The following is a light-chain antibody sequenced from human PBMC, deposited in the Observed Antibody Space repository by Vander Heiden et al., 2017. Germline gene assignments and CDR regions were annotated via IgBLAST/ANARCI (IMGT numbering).Light chain of an antibody. J-gene: IGKJ4*01. CDR1: QGISSY. CDR2: AAS. Sequence: DIQLTQSPSFLSASVGDRVTITCRASQGISSYLAWYQQKPGKAPKLLIYAASTLQSGVPSRFSGSGYGTEFTLTISSRQPEDFAPYYCQQLNSYPSLTFGGGTKVEIK. V-gene: IGKV1-9*01. CDR3: QQLNSYPSLT.